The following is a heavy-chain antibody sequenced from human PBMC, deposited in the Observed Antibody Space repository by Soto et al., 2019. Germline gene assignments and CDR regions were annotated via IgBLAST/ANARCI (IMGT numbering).Heavy chain of an antibody. D-gene: IGHD6-13*01. J-gene: IGHJ5*02. V-gene: IGHV4-31*03. CDR2: IYYSGST. CDR1: GGSISSGGYY. CDR3: ARWGGGDGIAAAGRTFRWFDP. Sequence: PSETLSLTCTVSGGSISSGGYYWSWIRQHPGKGLEWIGYIYYSGSTYYNPSLKSRVTISVDTPKNQFSLKLSSVTAADTAVYYCARWGGGDGIAAAGRTFRWFDPWGQGTLVTVSS.